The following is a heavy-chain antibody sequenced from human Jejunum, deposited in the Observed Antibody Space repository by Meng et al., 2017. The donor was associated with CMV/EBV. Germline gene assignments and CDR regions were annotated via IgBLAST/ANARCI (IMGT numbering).Heavy chain of an antibody. Sequence: QVQLVQSGAEVKKPGASLKVSCKASGYTFTDYYRHWGRQAPGQGLEWMGRISPNPGDIHYAQNFQSRVTMTRDTSISTAYMYLRSLTSDDTAVYFCARVPGIWGQGTLVTVSS. CDR3: ARVPGI. V-gene: IGHV1-2*06. CDR1: GYTFTDYY. J-gene: IGHJ4*02. CDR2: ISPNPGDI.